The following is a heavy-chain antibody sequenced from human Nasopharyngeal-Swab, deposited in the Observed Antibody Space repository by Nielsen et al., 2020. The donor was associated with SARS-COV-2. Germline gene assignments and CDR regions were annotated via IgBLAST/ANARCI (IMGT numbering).Heavy chain of an antibody. J-gene: IGHJ3*02. D-gene: IGHD3-3*01. CDR2: IFSNDEK. CDR3: ARSPGYFWSSDYPPHHVWNAFDI. CDR1: VLSVINARMG. V-gene: IGHV2-26*01. Sequence: SGHPLVQPTATFWLNCTVSVLSVINARMGVSWIRQHSGNALEWLALIFSNDEKSYSTSLKSRLTISKDTSKSQVVLTMTNMDPVDTATYYCARSPGYFWSSDYPPHHVWNAFDICRQWTMLTV.